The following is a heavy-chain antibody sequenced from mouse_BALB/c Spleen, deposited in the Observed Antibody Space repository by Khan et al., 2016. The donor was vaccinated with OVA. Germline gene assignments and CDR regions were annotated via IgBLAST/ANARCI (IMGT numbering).Heavy chain of an antibody. J-gene: IGHJ3*01. D-gene: IGHD2-1*01. CDR2: INPSDGDT. CDR1: GYTFTSYY. Sequence: VQLQQSGAELVKPGASVKLSCKASGYTFTSYYMYWVKQRPGQGLEWIGEINPSDGDTNFNEKFRSKATLTVDKSSNPAYMQLSSLTSEDSAVYYCIRSGYGTFAYWGQGTLVTVSA. CDR3: IRSGYGTFAY. V-gene: IGHV1S81*02.